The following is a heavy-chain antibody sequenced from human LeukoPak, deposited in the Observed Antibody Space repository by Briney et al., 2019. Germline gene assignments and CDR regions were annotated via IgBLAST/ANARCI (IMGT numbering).Heavy chain of an antibody. D-gene: IGHD6-6*01. J-gene: IGHJ4*02. CDR3: ARESFAARWD. V-gene: IGHV3-7*01. CDR1: GFTFSRYW. Sequence: GGSLRLSCAASGFTFSRYWMSWVRQAPGKGLEWVANIKQDGSQKSYVDSVKGRFTVSRDNANNLLYLQMNSLRAEDTAVYYCARESFAARWDWGQGTLVTVSS. CDR2: IKQDGSQK.